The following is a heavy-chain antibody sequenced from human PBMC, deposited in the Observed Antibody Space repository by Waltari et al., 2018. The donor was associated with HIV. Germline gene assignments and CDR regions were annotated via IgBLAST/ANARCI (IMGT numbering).Heavy chain of an antibody. CDR1: GFTFSSYW. Sequence: EVQLVESGGGLVQPGGSLRLSCAASGFTFSSYWMHWVRQAQGKGLVWVSRNKRDGTITTYADSVKGRFTISRDNAKNTLFLQMNSLRAEDTAIYYCARDLVVLRYFDWLSTYFDYWGQGTLVTVSS. CDR2: NKRDGTIT. V-gene: IGHV3-74*01. CDR3: ARDLVVLRYFDWLSTYFDY. D-gene: IGHD3-9*01. J-gene: IGHJ4*02.